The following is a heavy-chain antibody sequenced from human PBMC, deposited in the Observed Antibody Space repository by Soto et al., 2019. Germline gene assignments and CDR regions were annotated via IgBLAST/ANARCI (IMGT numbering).Heavy chain of an antibody. J-gene: IGHJ5*02. D-gene: IGHD1-1*01. V-gene: IGHV3-13*01. CDR2: IHTGGDT. Sequence: GGSLRLSCAASGFTFSSYDMHWVRQTTGRGLEWVSAIHTGGDTCYPGSVKGRFTISRENAKNSLYLQMNNLRAGDTAVYYCASELAALNWFDPWGQGTLVTVSS. CDR1: GFTFSSYD. CDR3: ASELAALNWFDP.